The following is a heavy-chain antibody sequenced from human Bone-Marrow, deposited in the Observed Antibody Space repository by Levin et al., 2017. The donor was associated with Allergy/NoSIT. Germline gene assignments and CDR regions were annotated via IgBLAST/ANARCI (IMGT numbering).Heavy chain of an antibody. V-gene: IGHV1-46*01. Sequence: GESLKISCKASGFTFSSYYFHWVRQAPGQGLDWMGTINPNGGRTSFAQKFQDRLTMTRDTSTSTVYMELSSLTSEDTAVYYCARIFAGELLRHYGLDVWGQGTTVTVSS. J-gene: IGHJ6*02. CDR3: ARIFAGELLRHYGLDV. D-gene: IGHD2-15*01. CDR1: GFTFSSYY. CDR2: INPNGGRT.